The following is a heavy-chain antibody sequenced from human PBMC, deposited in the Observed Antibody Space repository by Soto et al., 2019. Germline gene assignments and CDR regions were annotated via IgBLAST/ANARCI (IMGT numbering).Heavy chain of an antibody. Sequence: QVQLVQSGAEVKKPGATVKVSCKASGYSFTSFPIHLVRQAPGQGLECMGWINAANGYTRYSQKFQGRVTITRDTSATTAYTDLSSLTSEDTAVYYCARGGGLDDWGQGTLITVSS. CDR3: ARGGGLDD. V-gene: IGHV1-3*01. CDR2: INAANGYT. J-gene: IGHJ4*02. CDR1: GYSFTSFP. D-gene: IGHD3-10*01.